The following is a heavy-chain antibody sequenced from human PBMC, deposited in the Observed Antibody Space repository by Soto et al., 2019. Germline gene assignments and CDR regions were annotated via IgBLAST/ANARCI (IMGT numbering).Heavy chain of an antibody. Sequence: QLQLQESGSGLVKPSQTLSLTCAVSGGSISSGGYSWSWIRQPPGKGLEWIGYIYHSGSTYYNPSPKSRVTISVDRSKNQFSLKLRSVTAADTAVYYCARAMTTVTTIDYWGQGTLVTVSS. CDR2: IYHSGST. J-gene: IGHJ4*02. CDR1: GGSISSGGYS. D-gene: IGHD4-17*01. CDR3: ARAMTTVTTIDY. V-gene: IGHV4-30-2*01.